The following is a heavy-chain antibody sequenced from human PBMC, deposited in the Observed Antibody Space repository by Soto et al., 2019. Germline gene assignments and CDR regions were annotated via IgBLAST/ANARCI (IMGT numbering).Heavy chain of an antibody. J-gene: IGHJ4*02. CDR3: AKDGVSYNWNYASYFDY. Sequence: EVQLVESGGGLVQPGRSLRLSCAASGFTFDDYAMHWVRQAPGKGLEWVSGISWNSGYIGYADSVKGRFTISRDNAKYYLYLQMNSLRAEDTALYYCAKDGVSYNWNYASYFDYWGQGTLVTVSS. V-gene: IGHV3-9*01. D-gene: IGHD1-7*01. CDR1: GFTFDDYA. CDR2: ISWNSGYI.